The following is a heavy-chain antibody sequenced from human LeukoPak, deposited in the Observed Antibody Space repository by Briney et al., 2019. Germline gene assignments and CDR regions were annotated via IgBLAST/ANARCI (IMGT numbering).Heavy chain of an antibody. CDR3: AKNRIQLWFPDY. J-gene: IGHJ4*02. CDR2: ISGNGGST. CDR1: EFTLSSSA. Sequence: GGSLRLSCAPSEFTLSSSAPSSVRQAPGKGLQWVSGISGNGGSTYYADPVKGRFTISRDNSKNTLYLQMSSLRAEDTAVYYCAKNRIQLWFPDYWGQGTMVTVSS. D-gene: IGHD5-18*01. V-gene: IGHV3-23*01.